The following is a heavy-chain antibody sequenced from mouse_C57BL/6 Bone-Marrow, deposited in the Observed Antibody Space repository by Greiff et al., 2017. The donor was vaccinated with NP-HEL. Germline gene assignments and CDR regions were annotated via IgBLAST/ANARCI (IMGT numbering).Heavy chain of an antibody. J-gene: IGHJ4*01. CDR3: ARGAMDY. Sequence: EVQVVESEGGLVQPGSSMKLSCTASGFTFSDYYMAWVRQVPEKGLEWVANINYDGSSTYYLDSLKSRFIISRYNAKNILYLQMSSLKSEDTATYYCARGAMDYWGQGTSVTVSS. V-gene: IGHV5-16*01. CDR2: INYDGSST. CDR1: GFTFSDYY.